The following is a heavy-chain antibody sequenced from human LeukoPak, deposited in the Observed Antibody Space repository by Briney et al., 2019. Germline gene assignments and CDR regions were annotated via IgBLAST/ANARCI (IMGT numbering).Heavy chain of an antibody. J-gene: IGHJ4*02. V-gene: IGHV3-21*01. CDR1: GFTFSSYS. CDR3: ARDSSLRFLEWLLGYFDY. D-gene: IGHD3-3*01. Sequence: PGGSLRLSCAASGFTFSSYSMNWVRQAPGKGLEWVPSISSSSSYIYYADSVKGRFTISRDNAKSSLYLQMNSLRAEDTAVYYCARDSSLRFLEWLLGYFDYWGQGTLVTVSS. CDR2: ISSSSSYI.